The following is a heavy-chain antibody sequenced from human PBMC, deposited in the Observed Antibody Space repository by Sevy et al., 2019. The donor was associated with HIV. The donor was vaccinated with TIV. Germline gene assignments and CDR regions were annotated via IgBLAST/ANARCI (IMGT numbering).Heavy chain of an antibody. CDR3: ARDHRRMVRGIIDYYYYYGMDV. D-gene: IGHD3-10*01. J-gene: IGHJ6*02. CDR1: GFTVSSNY. V-gene: IGHV3-53*01. Sequence: GGSLRLSCAASGFTVSSNYMSWVRQAPGKGLEWVSVIYSGGSTYYADSVKGRFTVSRDNSKNTLYLQMNSLRAEDTAVYYCARDHRRMVRGIIDYYYYYGMDVWGQGTTVTVSS. CDR2: IYSGGST.